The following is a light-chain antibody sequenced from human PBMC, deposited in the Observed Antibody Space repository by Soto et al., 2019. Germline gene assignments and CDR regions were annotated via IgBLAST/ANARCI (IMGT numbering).Light chain of an antibody. CDR3: MQGSLWPFT. CDR2: QVF. V-gene: IGKV2-30*02. CDR1: QSFIHSTGNTY. Sequence: DVVMTQSPLSLPVTLGQPASISCRSTQSFIHSTGNTYLTWFQQRPGQSPRRLIYQVFNRDSGVPDRFSGSGSGTDFTLKISRVEADDVGVYCCMQGSLWPFTFGQGTRLEIK. J-gene: IGKJ2*01.